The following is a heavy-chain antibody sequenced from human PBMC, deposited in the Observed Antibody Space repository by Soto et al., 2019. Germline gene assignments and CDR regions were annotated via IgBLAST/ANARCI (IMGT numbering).Heavy chain of an antibody. CDR1: DGSSVGSGYY. V-gene: IGHV4-39*02. J-gene: IGHJ6*02. Sequence: PSETLCLTSTVADGSSVGSGYYWGWISQPSGKGLLWIGSIYYSGSTYYNPSLKSRVTISVDTSKNQFSLKLSSVTAADTAVYYCAREEVVVVVAATPGYYYYGMDVWGQGTTVTVSS. CDR2: IYYSGST. D-gene: IGHD2-15*01. CDR3: AREEVVVVVAATPGYYYYGMDV.